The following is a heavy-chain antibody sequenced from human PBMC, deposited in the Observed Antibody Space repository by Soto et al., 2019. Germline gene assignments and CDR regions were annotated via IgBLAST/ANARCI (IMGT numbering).Heavy chain of an antibody. CDR3: ARDESGGYSYGMFDY. V-gene: IGHV1-2*04. CDR1: GYTFTGYY. J-gene: IGHJ4*02. D-gene: IGHD5-18*01. CDR2: INPNSGGT. Sequence: QVQLVQSGAEVKKPGASVKVSCKASGYTFTGYYMHWVRQAPGQGLEWMGWINPNSGGTNYAQKFQGWVTMTRDTSISTAYMELSRLRSDDTAVYYCARDESGGYSYGMFDYWGQGTLVTVSS.